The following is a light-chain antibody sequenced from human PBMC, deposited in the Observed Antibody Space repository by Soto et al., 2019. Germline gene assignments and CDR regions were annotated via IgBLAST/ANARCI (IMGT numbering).Light chain of an antibody. J-gene: IGKJ2*01. CDR2: GAS. V-gene: IGKV3-20*01. Sequence: ETVLTQSPGTLSLSPGESATLSCRASQSVSNKDLVWYQQKPGQAPRLLIHGASSWATGIPDRFSGSGSGTAFTLTINRLEPADSAVYYCQHCGSSPYNFGQGTKLEIK. CDR3: QHCGSSPYN. CDR1: QSVSNKD.